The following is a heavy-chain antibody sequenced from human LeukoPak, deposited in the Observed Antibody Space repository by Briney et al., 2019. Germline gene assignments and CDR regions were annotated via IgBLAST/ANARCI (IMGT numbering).Heavy chain of an antibody. CDR2: VSGSGGNT. CDR1: GFTFGSYA. V-gene: IGHV3-23*01. J-gene: IGHJ3*02. D-gene: IGHD4-17*01. Sequence: GGSLRLSCAASGFTFGSYAMSWVRQAPGKGLERVSAVSGSGGNTYYPDSVKGRFTISRDNSKNTLYLQMNSLRAEDTAVYYCARDRGDYAGAFDIWGQGTMVTVSS. CDR3: ARDRGDYAGAFDI.